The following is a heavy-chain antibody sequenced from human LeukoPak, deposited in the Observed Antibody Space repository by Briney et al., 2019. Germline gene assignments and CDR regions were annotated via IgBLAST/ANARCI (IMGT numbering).Heavy chain of an antibody. D-gene: IGHD3-22*01. CDR3: ARALAYYDSSGPRNLYYYYMDV. CDR1: GGSISSYY. J-gene: IGHJ6*03. Sequence: SETLSLTCTVSGGSISSYYWSWIRQPPGKGLEWIGYIYYSGSTNYNPSLKSRVTISVDTSKNQFSLKLSSVTAADTAVYYCARALAYYDSSGPRNLYYYYMDVWGKGTTVTISS. V-gene: IGHV4-59*01. CDR2: IYYSGST.